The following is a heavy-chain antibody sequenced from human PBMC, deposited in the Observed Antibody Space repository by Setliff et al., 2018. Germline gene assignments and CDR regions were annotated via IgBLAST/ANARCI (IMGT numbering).Heavy chain of an antibody. D-gene: IGHD4-17*01. J-gene: IGHJ4*02. CDR3: AGGRRYDYGWDFDY. CDR2: ISHSGST. CDR1: GGSISSGDSY. Sequence: SETLSLTCTVSGGSISSGDSYWSWIRQPPGKGLEWIGSISHSGSTYYNPSLRSRVTISLDTSKNQFSPKLTSVTAADTAVYYCAGGRRYDYGWDFDYWGQGTLVTVSS. V-gene: IGHV4-39*07.